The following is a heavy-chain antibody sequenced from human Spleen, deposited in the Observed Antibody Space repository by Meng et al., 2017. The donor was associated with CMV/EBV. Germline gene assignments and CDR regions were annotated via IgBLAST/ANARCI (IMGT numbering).Heavy chain of an antibody. V-gene: IGHV3-30*02. Sequence: CAATGFTFSSYGMQWVRQAPGKGLEWVAYIRYDGGNIYYADSVKGRFTISRDNSKNTLDLQMDSLRTEDTAVYYCARPTRSYYFDYWGQGSLVTVSS. CDR3: ARPTRSYYFDY. CDR1: GFTFSSYG. CDR2: IRYDGGNI. J-gene: IGHJ4*02.